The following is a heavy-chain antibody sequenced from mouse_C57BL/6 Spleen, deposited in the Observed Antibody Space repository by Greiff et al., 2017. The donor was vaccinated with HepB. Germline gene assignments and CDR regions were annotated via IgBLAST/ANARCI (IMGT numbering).Heavy chain of an antibody. Sequence: EVQLQESGPGLVKPSQSLSLTCSVTGYSITSGYYWNWIRQCPGNKLEGMSFISYDGSNNYNPSLKNRISITRDTSKNQFFLKLNSVTTEATASYYSAREELRYCFDYWGQGTTLTVSS. D-gene: IGHD4-1*01. CDR1: GYSITSGYY. J-gene: IGHJ2*01. CDR3: AREELRYCFDY. CDR2: ISYDGSN. V-gene: IGHV3-6*01.